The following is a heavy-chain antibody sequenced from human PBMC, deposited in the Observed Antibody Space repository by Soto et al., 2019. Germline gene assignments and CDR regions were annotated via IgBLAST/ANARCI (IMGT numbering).Heavy chain of an antibody. V-gene: IGHV1-18*01. CDR2: ISAYNGNT. J-gene: IGHJ6*02. CDR1: GYTFTSYG. D-gene: IGHD1-1*01. CDR3: ARDHWNQGLAHYYGMDV. Sequence: ASVKVSCKASGYTFTSYGISWVRQAPGQGLEWMGWISAYNGNTNYAQKLQGRVTMTTDTSTSTAYMELRSLRPDDTAVYYCARDHWNQGLAHYYGMDVWGQGTTVTVSS.